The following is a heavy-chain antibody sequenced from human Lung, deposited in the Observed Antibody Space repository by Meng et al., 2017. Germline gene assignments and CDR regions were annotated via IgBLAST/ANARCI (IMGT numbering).Heavy chain of an antibody. D-gene: IGHD1-1*01. CDR1: GFTFSSYW. CDR3: TNDRLNH. CDR2: INRDGTKP. J-gene: IGHJ1*01. Sequence: EVRLVESGGGLVPPGGSLRLSCAASGFTFSSYWMHWVRQAPGKGLVWVSRINRDGTKPTYADSVKGRFTISRDNAKNTLYLQMNNLRAEDTAFYYCTNDRLNHWGQGALVTVSS. V-gene: IGHV3-74*01.